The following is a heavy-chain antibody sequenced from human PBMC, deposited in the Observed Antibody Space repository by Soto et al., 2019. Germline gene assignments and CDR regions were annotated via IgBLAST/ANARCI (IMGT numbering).Heavy chain of an antibody. CDR1: GFTFSSYG. CDR3: AKAPSPCSGGSCYVDC. D-gene: IGHD2-15*01. J-gene: IGHJ4*02. V-gene: IGHV3-30*18. Sequence: HPGGSLRLSCAASGFTFSSYGMYWVRQAPGKGLEWGAVISYDGSNKYYADSVKGRFTISRDNSKNTLYLQMNSLRAEDTAVYYCAKAPSPCSGGSCYVDCWGQGTLVTVSS. CDR2: ISYDGSNK.